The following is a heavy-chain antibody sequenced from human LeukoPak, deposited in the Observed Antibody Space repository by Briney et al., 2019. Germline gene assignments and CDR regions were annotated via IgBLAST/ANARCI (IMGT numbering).Heavy chain of an antibody. D-gene: IGHD2/OR15-2a*01. CDR1: GVSMSRYF. CDR2: ISTSGTT. CDR3: AGFLLVSDPHDTIDL. V-gene: IGHV4-4*07. Sequence: SETLSLTCTISGVSMSRYFWTWIRQPAGKGLEWIGRISTSGTTNYSPSLKSRVTMSLDTSKNQLSLRLTSVTTADTALYYCAGFLLVSDPHDTIDLWGQGTMVTVSS. J-gene: IGHJ3*01.